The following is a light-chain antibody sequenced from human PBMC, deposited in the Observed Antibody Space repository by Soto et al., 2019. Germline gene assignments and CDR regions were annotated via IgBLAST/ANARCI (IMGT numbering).Light chain of an antibody. CDR1: QNVRSY. Sequence: DTKMTPSPASLSASVADRVTITCRASQNVRSYLNWYQQKPGKAPKLLIYDASSLESGVPSRFSGSGSGTEFTLTISSLQADDFAPYYCQLSTCYSVPFAGGTMV. CDR3: QLSTCYSVP. CDR2: DAS. J-gene: IGKJ4*01. V-gene: IGKV1-5*01.